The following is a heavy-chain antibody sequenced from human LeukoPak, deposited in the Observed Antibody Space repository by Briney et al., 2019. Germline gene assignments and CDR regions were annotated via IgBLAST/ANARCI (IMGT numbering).Heavy chain of an antibody. CDR1: GGSISSGNYY. D-gene: IGHD2-15*01. CDR2: IYYSGST. J-gene: IGHJ4*02. CDR3: ARSGSYAAAGDY. V-gene: IGHV4-39*07. Sequence: SETLSLTCTVSGGSISSGNYYWGWIRQPPEKGLEWIGSIYYSGSTNYNPSLKSRVTISLDTAKNQFSLKLSSVTAADTAVYYCARSGSYAAAGDYWGQGTLVTVSS.